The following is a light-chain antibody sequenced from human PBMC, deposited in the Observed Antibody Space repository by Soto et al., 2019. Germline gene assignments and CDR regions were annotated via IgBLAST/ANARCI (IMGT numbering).Light chain of an antibody. Sequence: MQRTQSPSSLYSSVGHRVTITCRAGQSIFSSLNWYQQRPGKAPTLLIYAASTLKTGVPSRFRGSGSGTAFAPTITSLQHPDFAIYYCQPSYTRPPITVAPVTRLEIK. CDR2: AAS. CDR3: QPSYTRPPIT. J-gene: IGKJ5*01. V-gene: IGKV1-39*01. CDR1: QSIFSS.